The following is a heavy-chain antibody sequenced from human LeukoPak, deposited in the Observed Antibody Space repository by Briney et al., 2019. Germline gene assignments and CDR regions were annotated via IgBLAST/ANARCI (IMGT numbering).Heavy chain of an antibody. Sequence: PGRSLRLSCAASGFTFSSYVMHWVRQAPGKGLEWVAVIWYDGSNKYYADSVKGRFTISRDNSKNTLYLQMNSLRAEDTAVYYCARADYSNYYFDYWGQGTLVTVSS. J-gene: IGHJ4*02. D-gene: IGHD4-11*01. CDR2: IWYDGSNK. CDR1: GFTFSSYV. V-gene: IGHV3-33*08. CDR3: ARADYSNYYFDY.